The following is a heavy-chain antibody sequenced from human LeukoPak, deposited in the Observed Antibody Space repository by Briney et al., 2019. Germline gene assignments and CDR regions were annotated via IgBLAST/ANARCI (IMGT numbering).Heavy chain of an antibody. CDR1: GGSISSSNW. D-gene: IGHD3-22*01. J-gene: IGHJ4*02. V-gene: IGHV4-4*02. Sequence: SGTLSLTCAVSGGSISSSNWWSWVRQPPGKGLEWIGYIYYSGSTNYNPSLKSRVTISVDTSKNQFSLKLSSVTAADTAVYYCARRVMGYYDSSGYFDYWGQGTLVTVSS. CDR3: ARRVMGYYDSSGYFDY. CDR2: IYYSGST.